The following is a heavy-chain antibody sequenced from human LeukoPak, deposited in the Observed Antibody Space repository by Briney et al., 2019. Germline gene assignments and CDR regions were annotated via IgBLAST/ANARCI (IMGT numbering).Heavy chain of an antibody. CDR2: INHSGST. J-gene: IGHJ4*02. CDR1: GGSFSGYY. CDR3: ARKKRLMLSSHFDY. V-gene: IGHV4-34*01. D-gene: IGHD2-8*01. Sequence: PSETLSLTCAVYGGSFSGYYWSWIRQPPGKGLEWIGEINHSGSTNYNPSLKSRVTISVDTSKNQFSLKLSSVTAADTAVYYCARKKRLMLSSHFDYWGQGTLVTVSS.